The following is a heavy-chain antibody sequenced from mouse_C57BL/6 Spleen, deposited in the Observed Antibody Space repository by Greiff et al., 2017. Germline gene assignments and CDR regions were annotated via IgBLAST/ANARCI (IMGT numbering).Heavy chain of an antibody. V-gene: IGHV5-4*01. CDR1: GFTFSSYA. CDR3: ARDRGNPAWFAY. D-gene: IGHD2-1*01. Sequence: EVKLMESGGGLVKPGGSLKLSCAASGFTFSSYAMSWVRQTPEKRLEWVATISDGGSYTYYPDNVKGRFTISRDNAKNNLYLQMSHLKSEDTAMYYCARDRGNPAWFAYWGQGALVTVSA. J-gene: IGHJ3*01. CDR2: ISDGGSYT.